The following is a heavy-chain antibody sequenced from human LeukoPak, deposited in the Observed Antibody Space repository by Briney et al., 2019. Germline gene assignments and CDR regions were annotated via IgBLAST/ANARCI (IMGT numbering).Heavy chain of an antibody. D-gene: IGHD1-26*01. Sequence: GGSLRLSCAASGFTFSGSAMHWVRQASGKGLEWVGRIRSKANSYATAYAASVKGRFTISRDDSKNTAYLQMNSLKTEDTAVYYCTGHGSGSYSFDYWGQGTLVTVSS. V-gene: IGHV3-73*01. CDR1: GFTFSGSA. CDR2: IRSKANSYAT. CDR3: TGHGSGSYSFDY. J-gene: IGHJ4*02.